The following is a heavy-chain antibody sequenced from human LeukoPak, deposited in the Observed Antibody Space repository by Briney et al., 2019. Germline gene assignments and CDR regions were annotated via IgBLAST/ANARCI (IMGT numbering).Heavy chain of an antibody. Sequence: GASVKVSCKASGYTFTSYYMHWVRQAPGQGLEWMGWISAYNGNTNYAQKLQGRVTMTTDTSTSTAYMELRSLRSDDTAVYYCARTYYYGSGSYPAYNDYWGQGTLVTVSS. D-gene: IGHD3-10*01. V-gene: IGHV1-18*04. CDR1: GYTFTSYY. CDR3: ARTYYYGSGSYPAYNDY. J-gene: IGHJ4*02. CDR2: ISAYNGNT.